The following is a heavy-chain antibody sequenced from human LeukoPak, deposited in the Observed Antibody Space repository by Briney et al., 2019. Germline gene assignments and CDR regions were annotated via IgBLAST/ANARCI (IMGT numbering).Heavy chain of an antibody. CDR3: ARDNGWFDP. CDR1: GFTFSSYS. CDR2: INHSGST. V-gene: IGHV4-34*01. J-gene: IGHJ5*02. D-gene: IGHD1-14*01. Sequence: PGGSLRLSCAASGFTFSSYSMNWVRQPPGKGLEWIGEINHSGSTNYNPSLKSRVTISVDTSKNQFSLKLSSVTAADTAVYYCARDNGWFDPWGQGTLVTVSS.